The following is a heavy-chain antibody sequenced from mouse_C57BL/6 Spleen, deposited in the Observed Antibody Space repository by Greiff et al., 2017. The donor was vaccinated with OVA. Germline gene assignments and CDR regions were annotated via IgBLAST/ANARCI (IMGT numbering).Heavy chain of an antibody. CDR1: GYAFSSSW. J-gene: IGHJ4*01. D-gene: IGHD4-1*01. V-gene: IGHV1-82*01. CDR3: RRGWDYYYAMDY. Sequence: QVQLKQSGPELVKPGASVKISCKASGYAFSSSWMNWVKQRPGKGLEWIGRIYPGDGDTNYNEKFKGKATLTADKSSSTAYMQLSSLTSEDSAVYFCRRGWDYYYAMDYWGQGTPVTVSS. CDR2: IYPGDGDT.